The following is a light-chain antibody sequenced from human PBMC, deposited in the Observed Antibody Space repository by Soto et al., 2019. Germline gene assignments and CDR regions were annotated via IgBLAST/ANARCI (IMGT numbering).Light chain of an antibody. CDR2: NDK. V-gene: IGLV1-40*01. Sequence: QPVLTQPPSVSGAPGQTVTISCIGSSSNIGAGFDVHWYQQLPGTVPNLLISNDKNRPSGVPDRFSGSKSGTSASLAITGLQAEDEADYYCQSYDRSLSGVVFGGGTKLTVL. CDR1: SSNIGAGFD. J-gene: IGLJ2*01. CDR3: QSYDRSLSGVV.